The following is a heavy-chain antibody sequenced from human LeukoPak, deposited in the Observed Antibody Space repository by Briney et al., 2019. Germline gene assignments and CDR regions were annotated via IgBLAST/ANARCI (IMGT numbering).Heavy chain of an antibody. V-gene: IGHV4-59*01. D-gene: IGHD4-17*01. Sequence: SETLSLTCTVSGSSISRYYWSWIRQPPGKGLEWIGYINYSGSTKYNPSLKSRVTISVDTSKNQFSLKLSSVTAADTAVYFCARDPHYGDILNDPFDIWGQGTMVTVSS. CDR1: GSSISRYY. CDR2: INYSGST. J-gene: IGHJ3*02. CDR3: ARDPHYGDILNDPFDI.